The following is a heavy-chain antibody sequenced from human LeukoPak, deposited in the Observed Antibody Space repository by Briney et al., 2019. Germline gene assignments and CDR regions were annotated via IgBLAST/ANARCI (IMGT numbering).Heavy chain of an antibody. D-gene: IGHD3/OR15-3a*01. V-gene: IGHV3-23*01. CDR3: TRGSSRTGYNC. CDR1: GFTLSSYA. CDR2: IASGGST. J-gene: IGHJ4*02. Sequence: PGGSLRLSCAASGFTLSSYAMTWVRQAPGKGLEWVSAIASGGSTHYADSVKGRFTISRDNSKNTLYLQMNSLRVEDTAVYYCTRGSSRTGYNCWGQGVLVTVSS.